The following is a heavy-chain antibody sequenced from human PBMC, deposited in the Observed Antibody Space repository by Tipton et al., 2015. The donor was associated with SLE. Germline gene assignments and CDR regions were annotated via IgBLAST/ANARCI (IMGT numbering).Heavy chain of an antibody. J-gene: IGHJ4*02. CDR3: ARDLGNWSYFDY. D-gene: IGHD1-1*01. CDR1: GDSITTYY. V-gene: IGHV4-59*01. Sequence: TLSLTCTVSGDSITTYYWNWIRQPPGKGLEWIGRFSYSGSTDYNPSLKSRVTISIDMPKNQFSLKLSSVTAADTAVYYCARDLGNWSYFDYWGQGTLVTVSS. CDR2: FSYSGST.